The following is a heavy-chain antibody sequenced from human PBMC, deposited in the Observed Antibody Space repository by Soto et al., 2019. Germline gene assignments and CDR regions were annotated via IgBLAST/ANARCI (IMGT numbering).Heavy chain of an antibody. CDR3: ARMATFGSLNWFDP. J-gene: IGHJ5*02. Sequence: ASVKVSCKASGYSFTNNDVSWVRQATGQGLERMGWMNPGSGDTGYAQKFQGRVTMTRDISIATAYMELSSLRSDDTAIYFCARMATFGSLNWFDPWGQGTQVTVS. CDR2: MNPGSGDT. V-gene: IGHV1-8*01. D-gene: IGHD3-16*01. CDR1: GYSFTNND.